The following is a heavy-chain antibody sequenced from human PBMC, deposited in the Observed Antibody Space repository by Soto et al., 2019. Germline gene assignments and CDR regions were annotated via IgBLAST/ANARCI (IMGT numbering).Heavy chain of an antibody. CDR3: ARSMGGFWSGYFYNWFDP. CDR2: IYYSGST. CDR1: GGSISSYY. Sequence: SETLSLTCTVSGGSISSYYWSWIRQPPGKGLEWIGYIYYSGSTNYNPSLKSRVTISVDTSKNQFSLKLSSVTAADTAVYYCARSMGGFWSGYFYNWFDPWGQGTLVTVSS. D-gene: IGHD3-3*01. J-gene: IGHJ5*02. V-gene: IGHV4-59*01.